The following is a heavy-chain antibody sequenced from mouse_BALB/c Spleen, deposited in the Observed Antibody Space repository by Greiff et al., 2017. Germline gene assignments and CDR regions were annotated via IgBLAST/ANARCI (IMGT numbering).Heavy chain of an antibody. Sequence: EVQGVESGGGLVKPGGSLKLSCAASGFTFSSYAMSWVRQTPGKRLEWVASISSGGSTYYPDSVKGRFTIPRDNARNILYLQMSRLRSEDTAMYCCTRVDYGNSAWFADWGQGTLVTVSA. V-gene: IGHV5-6-5*01. J-gene: IGHJ3*01. CDR1: GFTFSSYA. CDR2: ISSGGST. D-gene: IGHD2-1*01. CDR3: TRVDYGNSAWFAD.